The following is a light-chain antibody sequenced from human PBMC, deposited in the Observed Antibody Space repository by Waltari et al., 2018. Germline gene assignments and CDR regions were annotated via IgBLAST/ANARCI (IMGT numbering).Light chain of an antibody. CDR2: GTS. CDR3: QQYDYWPWT. CDR1: QSVRST. J-gene: IGKJ1*01. V-gene: IGKV3D-15*01. Sequence: IVMTQSPATLSLSPGESATLSCRASQSVRSTFAWFQQKPGQPPRLLIYGTSTRATVIPARFTGSGSWTEFSLTISSLQPEDFATYYCQQYDYWPWTFGQGTRVETK.